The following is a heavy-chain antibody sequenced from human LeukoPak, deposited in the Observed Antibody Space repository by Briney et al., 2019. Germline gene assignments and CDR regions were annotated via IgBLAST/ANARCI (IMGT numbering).Heavy chain of an antibody. CDR2: ISAYNGNT. J-gene: IGHJ4*02. V-gene: IGHV1-18*01. CDR3: ATDRAGYSSRYYVIDY. D-gene: IGHD3-22*01. Sequence: ASVKVSCKASGYTFTSYGISWVRQAPGQGLEWMGWISAYNGNTNYAQKLQGRVTMTTDTSTSTAYMELRSLRSDGTAVYYCATDRAGYSSRYYVIDYWGQGTLVTVSS. CDR1: GYTFTSYG.